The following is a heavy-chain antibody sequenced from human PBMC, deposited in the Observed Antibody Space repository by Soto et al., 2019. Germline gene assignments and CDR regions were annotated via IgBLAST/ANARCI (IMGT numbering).Heavy chain of an antibody. J-gene: IGHJ6*02. D-gene: IGHD3-3*01. CDR1: GFTFSSYT. Sequence: GGSLRLSCAASGFTFSSYTMSWVRLAPGKGLEWVSTISGSGGRTYYAYSVKGRFTISKDNTKNSLYLQMSSLRAEDTAVYYCAKVPGFDFYGMDVWGQGSTVTVSS. V-gene: IGHV3-23*01. CDR2: ISGSGGRT. CDR3: AKVPGFDFYGMDV.